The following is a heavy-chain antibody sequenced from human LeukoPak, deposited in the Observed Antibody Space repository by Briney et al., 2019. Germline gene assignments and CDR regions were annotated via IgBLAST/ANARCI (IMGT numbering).Heavy chain of an antibody. Sequence: SETLSLTCTVSGFSFSSVYYWGWIRPPPGKGLEWIGNIYHSGSTYYKPSLKSRVTISVDTSKNPVSLNLSSVTASDTAVYFCAREGRSARAPGAFWGQGSLVTVSS. CDR3: AREGRSARAPGAF. J-gene: IGHJ4*02. CDR2: IYHSGST. D-gene: IGHD6-25*01. CDR1: GFSFSSVYY. V-gene: IGHV4-38-2*02.